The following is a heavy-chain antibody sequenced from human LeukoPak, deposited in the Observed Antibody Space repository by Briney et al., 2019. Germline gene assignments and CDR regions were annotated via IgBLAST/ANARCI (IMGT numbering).Heavy chain of an antibody. V-gene: IGHV3-66*01. J-gene: IGHJ4*02. CDR1: GFTVSSNY. Sequence: GGSLRLSCAASGFTVSSNYMSWVRQAPGKGLEWVSVIYSGGTTNYADSVKGRFTVSRDNSKNTLYLQMNSLRAEDTAVYYCARDQSYYAQGDYWGQGTLVTVSS. D-gene: IGHD3-10*01. CDR2: IYSGGTT. CDR3: ARDQSYYAQGDY.